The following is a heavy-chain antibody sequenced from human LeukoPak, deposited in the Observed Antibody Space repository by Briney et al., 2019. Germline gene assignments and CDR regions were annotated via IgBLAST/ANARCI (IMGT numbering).Heavy chain of an antibody. CDR1: GYIFKSYG. CDR2: ISGFNGQT. Sequence: GASVKVSCKASGYIFKSYGVNWARQAPGQGLEWVGWISGFNGQTDYGQRFQGRVTMTRDTSTSTAYMELRSLRSEDTAVYYCARSGILVTGVRMDVWGKGTTVIVSS. D-gene: IGHD2-8*02. J-gene: IGHJ6*04. CDR3: ARSGILVTGVRMDV. V-gene: IGHV1-18*01.